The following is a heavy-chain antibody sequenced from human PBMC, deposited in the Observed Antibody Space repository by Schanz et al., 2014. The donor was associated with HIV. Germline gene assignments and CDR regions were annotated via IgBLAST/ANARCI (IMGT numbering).Heavy chain of an antibody. CDR3: VKAAFYYDSSGTY. J-gene: IGHJ4*02. CDR1: GFTFSNYG. Sequence: ESWGGVVQPGRSLRLSCAASGFTFSNYGMHWVRQAPGKGLEWVSSVSGSGDIAYHADSVKGRFTISRDNSKDTLYLQMSSLRAEDTAVYYCVKAAFYYDSSGTYWGQGTLVTVSS. D-gene: IGHD3-22*01. CDR2: VSGSGDIA. V-gene: IGHV3-23*01.